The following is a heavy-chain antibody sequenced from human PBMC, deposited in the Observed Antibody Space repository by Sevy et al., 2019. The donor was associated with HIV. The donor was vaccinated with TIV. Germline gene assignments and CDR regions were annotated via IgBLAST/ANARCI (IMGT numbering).Heavy chain of an antibody. CDR3: ARDFLTGDRREAFDI. D-gene: IGHD7-27*01. V-gene: IGHV3-21*06. CDR2: VTPGTDI. CDR1: GFTLSGYS. J-gene: IGHJ3*02. Sequence: GGSLRLSCAASGFTLSGYSISWVRQAPGKGLEWVSSVTPGTDIYYGDSVRGRFTASRDNAKNSVYLQMNSLRDEDTAVYYCARDFLTGDRREAFDIWVQGTKVTVSS.